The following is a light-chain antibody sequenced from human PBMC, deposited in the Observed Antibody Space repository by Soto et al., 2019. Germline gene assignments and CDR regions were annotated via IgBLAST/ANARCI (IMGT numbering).Light chain of an antibody. CDR2: KIS. CDR3: KQGTQSPGT. J-gene: IGKJ1*01. V-gene: IGKV2-24*01. CDR1: QSLVHSDGNTY. Sequence: DIVMTQTPLSSPVTLGQPASFSCRSSQSLVHSDGNTYLSWLQQRPVQPPRLLIYKISDRYSGVPDRFSGSGAGTDVTLTISRVEAKDVGVYYYKQGTQSPGTFGQGTKVEIK.